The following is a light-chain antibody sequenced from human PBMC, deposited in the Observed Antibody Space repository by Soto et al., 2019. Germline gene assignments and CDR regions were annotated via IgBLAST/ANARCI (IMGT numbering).Light chain of an antibody. CDR2: GAS. V-gene: IGKV3-20*01. CDR1: QSVDSNY. Sequence: EIVLTHSPGTLSLSPCEQANLSASASQSVDSNYLAWYQQKPGQTPRLIIYGASGRADGIPHRFSGSGFGTDFTLTISKVEPEDFAVYYCQQYGTPRSVTFGQGTRLEIK. CDR3: QQYGTPRSVT. J-gene: IGKJ5*01.